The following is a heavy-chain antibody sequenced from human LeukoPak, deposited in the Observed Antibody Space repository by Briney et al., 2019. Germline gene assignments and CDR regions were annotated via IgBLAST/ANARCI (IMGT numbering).Heavy chain of an antibody. D-gene: IGHD5-24*01. CDR1: GGSISGYY. J-gene: IGHJ4*02. Sequence: PSETLSLTCTVSGGSISGYYWSWIRQPPGKGLEWIGYVLYSGSTNYNPSLKSRVTISVDMSENQFSLKLSSVTAADTAVYYCARGGEMATPFDYWGQGTLVTVSS. CDR2: VLYSGST. CDR3: ARGGEMATPFDY. V-gene: IGHV4-59*08.